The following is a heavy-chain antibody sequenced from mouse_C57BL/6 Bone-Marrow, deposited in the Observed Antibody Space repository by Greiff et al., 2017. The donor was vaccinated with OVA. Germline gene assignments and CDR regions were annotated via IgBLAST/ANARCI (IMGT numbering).Heavy chain of an antibody. CDR2: ISSGSSTI. V-gene: IGHV5-17*01. CDR1: GFTFSDYG. Sequence: EVMLVESGGGLVKPGGSLKLSCAASGFTFSDYGMHWVRQAPEKGLEWVAYISSGSSTIYYADTVKGRFTISRDNAKNTLFLQMTSLRSEDTAMYYCARGDYYGSPWFAYWGQGTLVTVSA. CDR3: ARGDYYGSPWFAY. J-gene: IGHJ3*01. D-gene: IGHD1-1*01.